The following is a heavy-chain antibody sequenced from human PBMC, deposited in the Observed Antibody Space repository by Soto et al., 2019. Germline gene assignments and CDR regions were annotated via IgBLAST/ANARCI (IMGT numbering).Heavy chain of an antibody. CDR3: AKVGYDFWSGYLLGFDL. Sequence: GGSLRLSCAASGFTFSSYAMSWVRQAPGKGLEWVSAISGSGGSTYYADSVKGRFTISRDNSKNTLYLQMNSLRAEDTAVYYCAKVGYDFWSGYLLGFDLWGRGTLVTVSS. D-gene: IGHD3-3*01. CDR2: ISGSGGST. CDR1: GFTFSSYA. J-gene: IGHJ2*01. V-gene: IGHV3-23*01.